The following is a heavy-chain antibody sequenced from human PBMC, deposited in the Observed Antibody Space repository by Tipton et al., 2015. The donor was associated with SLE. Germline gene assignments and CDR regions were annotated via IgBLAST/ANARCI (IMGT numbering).Heavy chain of an antibody. CDR1: GFSISSAYF. D-gene: IGHD3-22*01. CDR3: AREGDYDSSGSYYFDY. Sequence: GLVKPSETLSLTCSVSGFSISSAYFWGWIRQPPGKGLEFIGTISYSGGTDYNPSLESRVTTSVDTSKNQFSLKLSSVTAADTAVYYCAREGDYDSSGSYYFDYWGQGTLVTVSS. V-gene: IGHV4-38-2*02. J-gene: IGHJ4*02. CDR2: ISYSGGT.